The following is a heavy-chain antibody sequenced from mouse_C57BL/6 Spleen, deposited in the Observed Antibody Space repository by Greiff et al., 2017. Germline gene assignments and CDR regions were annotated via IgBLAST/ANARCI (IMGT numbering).Heavy chain of an antibody. CDR3: ARSTTVVATEYYFDY. Sequence: QVQLQQSGAELVKPGASVKLSCKASGYTFTSYWMQWVKQRPGQGLEWIGEIDPSDSYTNYNQKFKGKATLTVDTSSSTAYMQLSSLTSEDSAVYYCARSTTVVATEYYFDYWGQGTTLTVSS. CDR1: GYTFTSYW. V-gene: IGHV1-50*01. D-gene: IGHD1-1*01. J-gene: IGHJ2*01. CDR2: IDPSDSYT.